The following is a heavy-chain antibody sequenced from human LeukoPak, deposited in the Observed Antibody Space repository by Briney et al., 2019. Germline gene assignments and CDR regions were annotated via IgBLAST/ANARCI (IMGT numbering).Heavy chain of an antibody. CDR3: ARGFGYGMSDY. CDR2: IYYSGST. Sequence: SETLSLTCTVSGGSVSSGSYYWSWIRQPPGKGLEWIGYIYYSGSTNYNPSLESRVTISVDTSKNQFSLRLSSVTAADTAVYYCARGFGYGMSDYWGQGTLVTVSS. CDR1: GGSVSSGSYY. V-gene: IGHV4-61*01. D-gene: IGHD5-18*01. J-gene: IGHJ4*02.